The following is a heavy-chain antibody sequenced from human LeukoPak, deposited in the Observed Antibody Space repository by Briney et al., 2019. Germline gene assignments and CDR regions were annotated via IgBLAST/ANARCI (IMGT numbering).Heavy chain of an antibody. D-gene: IGHD1-26*01. CDR2: IYSGGST. J-gene: IGHJ4*02. CDR3: VRSMNGRYGFFDY. V-gene: IGHV3-66*01. CDR1: EFSVGSNY. Sequence: PGGSLRLSCAASEFSVGSNYMTWVRQAPGKGLEWVSLIYSGGSTYYADSVKGRFTISRDNAKNTVYLQMDSLRAEDTAVYYCVRSMNGRYGFFDYWGQGILVTVSS.